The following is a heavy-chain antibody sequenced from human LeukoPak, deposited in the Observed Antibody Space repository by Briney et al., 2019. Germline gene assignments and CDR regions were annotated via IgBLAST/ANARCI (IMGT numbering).Heavy chain of an antibody. V-gene: IGHV1-18*01. CDR2: ISAYNGNT. Sequence: ASVKVSCKASGYTFTSYGISWVRQAPGQGLEWMGWISAYNGNTNYAQKFQGRVTMTRDTSISTAYMELSRLRSDDTAVYYCARVANWGSMQAFDIWGQGTMVTVSS. D-gene: IGHD7-27*01. CDR1: GYTFTSYG. CDR3: ARVANWGSMQAFDI. J-gene: IGHJ3*02.